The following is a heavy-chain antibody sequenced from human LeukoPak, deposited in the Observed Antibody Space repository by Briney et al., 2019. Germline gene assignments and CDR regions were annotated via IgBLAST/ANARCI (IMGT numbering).Heavy chain of an antibody. J-gene: IGHJ4*02. Sequence: PGGSLRLSCAASGFTFDVYAMHWVRQAPGKGLEWVSLISWDGGSTYYADSVKGRFTISRDNSKNCLYLQMNSLRAEDTALYYCAKDRGSSGYYFDYWGQGTLVTVSS. CDR1: GFTFDVYA. D-gene: IGHD3-22*01. V-gene: IGHV3-43D*03. CDR2: ISWDGGST. CDR3: AKDRGSSGYYFDY.